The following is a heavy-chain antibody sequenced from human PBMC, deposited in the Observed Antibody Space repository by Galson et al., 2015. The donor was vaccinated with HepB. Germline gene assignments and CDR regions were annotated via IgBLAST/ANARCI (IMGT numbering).Heavy chain of an antibody. V-gene: IGHV4-61*01. CDR3: ARDTVPIANHYYAMDV. Sequence: SETLSLTCTVSGGSVSSGYYYWSWIRQPPGKGLEWIGYIFYSGSTNYNPSLKSRVTISLDTSKNQFSLKLSSVTAADTAVYYCARDTVPIANHYYAMDVWGQGTTVSVSS. D-gene: IGHD2-2*01. CDR1: GGSVSSGYYY. CDR2: IFYSGST. J-gene: IGHJ6*02.